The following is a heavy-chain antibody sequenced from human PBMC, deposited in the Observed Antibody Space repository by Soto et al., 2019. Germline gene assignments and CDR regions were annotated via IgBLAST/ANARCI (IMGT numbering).Heavy chain of an antibody. CDR3: ARDPDEVVGTDYHYYGMDV. J-gene: IGHJ6*02. CDR2: ILPVFGTT. Sequence: ASVKVSCKAAGDTSSNYGVSWVRQAPGQGLEWMGGILPVFGTTTYARNFQGRITITADKSTSTVYMELTSLRSDDTATYYCARDPDEVVGTDYHYYGMDVWDQGATVTVSS. CDR1: GDTSSNYG. V-gene: IGHV1-69*06. D-gene: IGHD1-26*01.